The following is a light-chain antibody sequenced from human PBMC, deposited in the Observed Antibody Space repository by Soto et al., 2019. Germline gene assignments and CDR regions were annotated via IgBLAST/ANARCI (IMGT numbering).Light chain of an antibody. Sequence: DIQLTQSPSFLSASVRDRVTITCRASQGIGSYLAWYQQRPGKAPKLLIYAASTLQSGVPSRFSGSGSGTEFTLTISSLQPEDSATYYCQHLNNYPAITFGQGTRLEIK. CDR2: AAS. J-gene: IGKJ5*01. V-gene: IGKV1-9*01. CDR3: QHLNNYPAIT. CDR1: QGIGSY.